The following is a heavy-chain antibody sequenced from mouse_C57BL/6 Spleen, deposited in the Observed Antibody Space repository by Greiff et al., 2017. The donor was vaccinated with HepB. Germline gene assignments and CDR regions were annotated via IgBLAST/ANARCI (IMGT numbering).Heavy chain of an antibody. CDR1: GYTFTDYE. J-gene: IGHJ3*01. V-gene: IGHV1-15*01. Sequence: VQLQQSGAELVRPGASVTLSCKASGYTFTDYEMHWVKQTPVHGLEWIGAIDPETGGTAYNQKFKGKAILTADKSSSTAYMELRSLTSEDSAVYYCTRVKRAWFAYWGQGTLVTVSA. CDR3: TRVKRAWFAY. CDR2: IDPETGGT.